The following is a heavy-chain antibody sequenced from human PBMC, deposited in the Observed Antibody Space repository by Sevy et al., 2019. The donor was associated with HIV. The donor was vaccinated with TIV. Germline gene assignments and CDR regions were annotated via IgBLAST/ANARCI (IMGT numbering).Heavy chain of an antibody. J-gene: IGHJ6*02. D-gene: IGHD2-2*01. V-gene: IGHV3-7*03. CDR1: GFTFSNYW. CDR2: IKLDGSEK. CDR3: ARDCSSTSCLWGLDV. Sequence: GGSLRLSCAASGFTFSNYWMSWVRQAPGKGLEWMANIKLDGSEKYYVDSVKGRFTISRDNAKNSLYLQMNSLRAEDTALYYCARDCSSTSCLWGLDVWGQGTTVTVSS.